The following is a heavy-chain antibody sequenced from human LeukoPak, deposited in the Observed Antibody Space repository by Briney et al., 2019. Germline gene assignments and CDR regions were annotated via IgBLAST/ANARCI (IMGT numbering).Heavy chain of an antibody. CDR2: LSGSSGTT. D-gene: IGHD3/OR15-3a*01. V-gene: IGHV3-23*01. CDR3: AKVATWTYFDS. J-gene: IGHJ4*02. CDR1: GFTFSSYA. Sequence: GGSLRVSCAASGFTFSSYAMGWVRQAPGKGLEWVSALSGSSGTTYYADSVKGRFTISRDNSKNTLYLQMNSLRAEDTAVYYCAKVATWTYFDSWGQGTLVTVSS.